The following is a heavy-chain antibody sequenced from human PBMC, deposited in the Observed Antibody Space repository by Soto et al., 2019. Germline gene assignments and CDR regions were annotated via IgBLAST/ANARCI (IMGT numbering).Heavy chain of an antibody. Sequence: PGGSLRLSCAASGFTFSSYSMNWVRQAPGKGLEWVSYISSSSSTIYYADSVKGRFTISRDNAKNSLYLQMNSLRAEDTAVYYCARDRNWNLDYWGQGTLVTVSS. J-gene: IGHJ4*02. CDR2: ISSSSSTI. V-gene: IGHV3-48*01. CDR3: ARDRNWNLDY. CDR1: GFTFSSYS. D-gene: IGHD1-1*01.